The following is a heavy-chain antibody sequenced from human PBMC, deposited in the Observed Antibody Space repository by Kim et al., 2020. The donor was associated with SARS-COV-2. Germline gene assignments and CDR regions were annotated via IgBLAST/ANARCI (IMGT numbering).Heavy chain of an antibody. D-gene: IGHD3-22*01. CDR2: FDPEDGEK. J-gene: IGHJ3*02. Sequence: ASVKVSCKVSGYTLTELSMHWVRQAPGKGLEWMGGFDPEDGEKIYAQKFQGRVTMTEDTSTDTAYMELSSLRSEDTAVYYCATITTMIVDRGAFDIWGQGTMVTVSS. CDR3: ATITTMIVDRGAFDI. CDR1: GYTLTELS. V-gene: IGHV1-24*01.